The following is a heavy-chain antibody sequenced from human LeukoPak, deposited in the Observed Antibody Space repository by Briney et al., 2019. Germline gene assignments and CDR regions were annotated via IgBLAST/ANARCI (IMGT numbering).Heavy chain of an antibody. CDR2: IKFDGNEK. D-gene: IGHD4-23*01. CDR1: GFTFSRYW. J-gene: IGHJ2*01. V-gene: IGHV3-7*03. Sequence: PGGSLRLSCAASGFTFSRYWLSWVRQAPGKGLEWVANIKFDGNEKYYVDSVKGRFTISRDNSKNMVYLQMNSLRAEDTAVYYCAKEVRHGGIPYWYFDLWGRGTLVTVSS. CDR3: AKEVRHGGIPYWYFDL.